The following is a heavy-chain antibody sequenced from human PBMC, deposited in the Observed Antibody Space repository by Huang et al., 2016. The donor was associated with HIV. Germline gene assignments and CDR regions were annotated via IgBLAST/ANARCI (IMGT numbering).Heavy chain of an antibody. D-gene: IGHD6-13*01. V-gene: IGHV3-21*01. Sequence: VQLVESGGGLVKPGGSLRLSCAASGFTFNTYSMNWVRQAPGKGLEWVSSISSSSNYIYYADSVKGRFTISRDNAKNSLYLQMNSLRAEDTAVYYCARDHSSWYSDYWGQGTLVTVSS. CDR1: GFTFNTYS. CDR2: ISSSSNYI. CDR3: ARDHSSWYSDY. J-gene: IGHJ4*02.